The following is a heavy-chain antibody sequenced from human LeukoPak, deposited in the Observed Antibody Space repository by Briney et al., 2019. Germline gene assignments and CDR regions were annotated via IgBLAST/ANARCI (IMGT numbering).Heavy chain of an antibody. V-gene: IGHV1-8*01. CDR2: MNPNSGNT. Sequence: ASVKVSCKASGYTFTSYDINWVRQATGQGLEWMGWMNPNSGNTGYAQKFQGRATMTRNTSISTAYMELSSLRSEDTAVYYCARWSEDIEATISNGMDVWGQGTTVTVSS. CDR1: GYTFTSYD. J-gene: IGHJ6*02. CDR3: ARWSEDIEATISNGMDV. D-gene: IGHD5-12*01.